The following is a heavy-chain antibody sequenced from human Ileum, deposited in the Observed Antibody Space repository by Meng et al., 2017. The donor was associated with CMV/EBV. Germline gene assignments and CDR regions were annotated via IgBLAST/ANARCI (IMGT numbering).Heavy chain of an antibody. CDR3: ARDNWGYDY. V-gene: IGHV1-18*01. CDR2: ISVHPGNT. J-gene: IGHJ4*02. D-gene: IGHD7-27*01. CDR1: GYTFTNHN. Sequence: QVALLQAGTDVKTPGASVKVSFKTFGYTFTNHNIACVRQAPGQGLEWMGWISVHPGNTDYAQKYQDRVTMTRDTSTNTAYMELRSLTSDDTAMYYCARDNWGYDYWGQGTLVTVSS.